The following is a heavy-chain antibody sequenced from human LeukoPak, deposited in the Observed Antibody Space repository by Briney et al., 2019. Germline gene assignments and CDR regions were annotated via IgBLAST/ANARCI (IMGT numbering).Heavy chain of an antibody. CDR3: ARGHPRPGIAVAFGGRKASGFDP. J-gene: IGHJ5*02. CDR2: VNYGEST. Sequence: PSETLSLTCTVSGGSISGYYWSWIRQPPGKGLEWIGGVNYGESTNYNPSLKSRVTISVDTSKNQLSLKLTDVTASDTAVYYCARGHPRPGIAVAFGGRKASGFDPRGQGALVTASS. V-gene: IGHV4-34*01. CDR1: GGSISGYY. D-gene: IGHD6-19*01.